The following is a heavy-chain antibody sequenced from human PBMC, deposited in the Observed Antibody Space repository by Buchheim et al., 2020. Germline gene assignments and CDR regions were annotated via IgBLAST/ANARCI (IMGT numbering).Heavy chain of an antibody. V-gene: IGHV4-34*01. Sequence: QVQLQQWGAGLLKPSETLSLTCAVYGGSFSGYYWSWIRQPPGQGLAWIGEINHSGSTNSTPSLKSRVTIPVDTSQNQFSLQLSSVTAADTAVYYCARGRRGVYYYYYYGMDVWGQGTT. CDR1: GGSFSGYY. CDR2: INHSGST. J-gene: IGHJ6*02. CDR3: ARGRRGVYYYYYYGMDV. D-gene: IGHD6-13*01.